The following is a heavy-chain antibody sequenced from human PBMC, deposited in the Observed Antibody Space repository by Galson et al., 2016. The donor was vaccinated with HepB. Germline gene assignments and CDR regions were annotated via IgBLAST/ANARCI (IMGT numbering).Heavy chain of an antibody. CDR3: ARDRRYCSWYF. Sequence: SLRLSCAAAGFTFSDCWMTWVRQAPGKGLEWVANIREEGSEKYYVDSVKGRFTISRDNAKNSLYLQMDSLRAEDTAVYYCARDRRYCSWYFWGQGTLVTVSS. J-gene: IGHJ4*02. CDR2: IREEGSEK. V-gene: IGHV3-7*01. CDR1: GFTFSDCW. D-gene: IGHD6-13*01.